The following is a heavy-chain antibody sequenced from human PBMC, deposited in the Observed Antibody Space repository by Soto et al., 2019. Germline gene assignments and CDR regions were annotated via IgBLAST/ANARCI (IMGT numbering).Heavy chain of an antibody. CDR2: IVPIFSTA. V-gene: IGHV1-69*13. D-gene: IGHD3-9*01. Sequence: SVKVSCKVSGDTFSNYAINWVRQAPGQGLEWMGSIVPIFSTAKYAQKFQGRVTITADEFTITANMEMSGLRSDDTAVYYCASALVLRYFDWLFGPSDYWGQGTLVTVSS. CDR3: ASALVLRYFDWLFGPSDY. CDR1: GDTFSNYA. J-gene: IGHJ4*02.